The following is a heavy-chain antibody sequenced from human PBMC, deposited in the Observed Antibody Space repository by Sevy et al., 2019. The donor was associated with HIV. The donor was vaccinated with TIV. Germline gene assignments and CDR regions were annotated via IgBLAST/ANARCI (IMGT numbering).Heavy chain of an antibody. CDR2: ISSSSSTI. J-gene: IGHJ4*02. CDR3: ARDILYYYDSSGPYYFDY. CDR1: GFTFSSYS. Sequence: GGSLRLSCAASGFTFSSYSMNWVRQAPGKGLEWVSSISSSSSTIYYEDSVKGRFTISRDNAKNSLYLQMNSLRAEDTAVYYCARDILYYYDSSGPYYFDYWGQGTLVTVSS. V-gene: IGHV3-48*01. D-gene: IGHD3-22*01.